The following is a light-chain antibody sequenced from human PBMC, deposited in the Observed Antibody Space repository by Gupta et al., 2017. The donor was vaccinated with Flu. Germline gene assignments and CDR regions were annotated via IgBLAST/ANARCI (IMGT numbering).Light chain of an antibody. J-gene: IGLJ3*02. CDR2: KDI. Sequence: SGDVWSESYVYWYQQKPGQAPVVVLQKDIVSPSGIPERFSGSPSGTKVTLTISGVQAEDEGDYYCQAAVRSDKWVFGGGTKLTV. V-gene: IGLV3-25*03. CDR3: QAAVRSDKWV. CDR1: VWSESY.